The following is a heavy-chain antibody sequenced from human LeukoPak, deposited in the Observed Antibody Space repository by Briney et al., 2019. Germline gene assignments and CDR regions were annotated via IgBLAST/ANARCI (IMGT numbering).Heavy chain of an antibody. CDR3: ARFWGDYCSSTSCYYFDY. CDR1: GGTFSSYA. V-gene: IGHV1-69*06. D-gene: IGHD2-2*01. CDR2: IIPIFGTA. Sequence: GSSVKVSCKASGGTFSSYAISRVRQAPGQGLEWMGGIIPIFGTANYAQKFQGRVTITADKSTSTAYMELSSLRSDDTAVYYCARFWGDYCSSTSCYYFDYWGQGTLVTVSS. J-gene: IGHJ4*02.